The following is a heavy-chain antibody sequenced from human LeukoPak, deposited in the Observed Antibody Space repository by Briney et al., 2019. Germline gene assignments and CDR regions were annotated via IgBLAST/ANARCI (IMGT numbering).Heavy chain of an antibody. V-gene: IGHV3-74*01. J-gene: IGHJ4*02. CDR1: GFTFSSYW. CDR2: INSDGSST. D-gene: IGHD1-26*01. Sequence: GGSLRLSCAASGFTFSSYWMHWVRQAPGKGLVWVSHINSDGSSTTYADSVKGRFTISRDNAKDTLYLQMNSLRAEDTAVYYRARDREGLGDYWGQGTLVT. CDR3: ARDREGLGDY.